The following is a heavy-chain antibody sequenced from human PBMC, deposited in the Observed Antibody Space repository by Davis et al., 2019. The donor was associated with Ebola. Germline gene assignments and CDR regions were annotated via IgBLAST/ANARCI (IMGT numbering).Heavy chain of an antibody. CDR2: ISTYNGNT. D-gene: IGHD1-1*01. J-gene: IGHJ4*02. CDR1: GYSFTSDG. Sequence: ASVKVSCKASGYSFTSDGISWVRQAPGQGLEWMGWISTYNGNTNYAQKFQGRVTMTTDTYTSTAYMELRSLRSDDTAVYFCAKDVRGTTGPSEYRGQGTLVTVSS. V-gene: IGHV1-18*01. CDR3: AKDVRGTTGPSEY.